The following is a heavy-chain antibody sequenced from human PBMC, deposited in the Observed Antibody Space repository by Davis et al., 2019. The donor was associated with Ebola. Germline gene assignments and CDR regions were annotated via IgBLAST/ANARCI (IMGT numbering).Heavy chain of an antibody. CDR1: GYTFISYY. Sequence: ASVKVSCKASGYTFISYYMHWVRRAPGQGLEWMGKINPSGGSTSYAQQFQGRVSMTRDTSTSTAYMELSSLRSDDTAVYYCARDLGLIAAAGFDYWGQGTLVTVSS. D-gene: IGHD6-13*01. J-gene: IGHJ4*02. CDR2: INPSGGST. V-gene: IGHV1-46*01. CDR3: ARDLGLIAAAGFDY.